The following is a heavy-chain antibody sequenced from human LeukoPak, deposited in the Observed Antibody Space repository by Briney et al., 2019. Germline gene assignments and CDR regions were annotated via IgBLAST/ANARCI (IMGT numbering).Heavy chain of an antibody. CDR1: GFTFDDYA. J-gene: IGHJ6*03. Sequence: QPGGSLRLSCAASGFTFDDYAMHWVRQAPGKGLEWVSGISWNSGSIGYADSVKGRFTISRDNAKNSLYLQMNSLRAEDMALYYCAKVSRRRPGVYDIGSYMDVWGKGTTVTVSS. CDR3: AKVSRRRPGVYDIGSYMDV. D-gene: IGHD3-9*01. CDR2: ISWNSGSI. V-gene: IGHV3-9*03.